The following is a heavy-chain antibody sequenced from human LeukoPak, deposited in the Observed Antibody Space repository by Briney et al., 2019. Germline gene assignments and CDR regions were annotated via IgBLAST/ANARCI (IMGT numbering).Heavy chain of an antibody. Sequence: ASLKVSCKASGYTFTGYYMHWVRQSPRQGLECMGWINPNSGGTNYAQNFQGRSTMTREPSISTAYIELSRLRTDDTAVYYCARERTLTSCYDYSGQRTLVSVSS. CDR3: ARERTLTSCYDY. CDR2: INPNSGGT. CDR1: GYTFTGYY. D-gene: IGHD2-15*01. J-gene: IGHJ4*02. V-gene: IGHV1-2*02.